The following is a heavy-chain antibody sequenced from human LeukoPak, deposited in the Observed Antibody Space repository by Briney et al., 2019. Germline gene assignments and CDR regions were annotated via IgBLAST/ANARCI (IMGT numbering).Heavy chain of an antibody. J-gene: IGHJ4*02. CDR2: IYYSVST. D-gene: IGHD6-13*01. Sequence: PSETLSLTCTVSGGSISSYYWSWIRQPPGNGLEWIGYIYYSVSTNYNPSLKSRVTISVYTSKNQFSLKLSSVTAADTAVYYCAGYSSSWSHWGQGTLVTVSS. CDR3: AGYSSSWSH. CDR1: GGSISSYY. V-gene: IGHV4-59*08.